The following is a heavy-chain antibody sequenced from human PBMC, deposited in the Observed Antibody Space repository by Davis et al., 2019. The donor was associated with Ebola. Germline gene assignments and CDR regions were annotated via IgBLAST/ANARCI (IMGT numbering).Heavy chain of an antibody. Sequence: MPSETLSLTCTVSGGSISSYYWSWIRQPPGKGLEWIGYIYYSGSTNYNPSLKSRVTISVDTSKNQFSLKLSSVTAADTAVYYCARHNPNYVWGSYRLAPYYFDYWGQGTLVTVSS. V-gene: IGHV4-59*08. CDR3: ARHNPNYVWGSYRLAPYYFDY. D-gene: IGHD3-16*02. CDR1: GGSISSYY. J-gene: IGHJ4*02. CDR2: IYYSGST.